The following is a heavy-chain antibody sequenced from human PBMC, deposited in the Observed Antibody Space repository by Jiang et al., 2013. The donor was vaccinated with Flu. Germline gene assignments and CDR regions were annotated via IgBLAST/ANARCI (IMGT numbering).Heavy chain of an antibody. CDR2: IRQDGSEK. V-gene: IGHV3-7*01. CDR1: GFTFSSYW. Sequence: QLLESGGGLVQPGGSLRLSCAASGFTFSSYWMSWVRQAPGKGLEWVANIRQDGSEKYYVDSVKGRFTISRDNAKNSLYLQMNSLRADDTAVYYCAKMGDSAVVYWGQGTLVTVSS. J-gene: IGHJ4*02. D-gene: IGHD2-8*01. CDR3: AKMGDSAVVY.